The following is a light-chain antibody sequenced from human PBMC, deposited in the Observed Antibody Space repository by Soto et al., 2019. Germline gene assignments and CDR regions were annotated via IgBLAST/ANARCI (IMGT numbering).Light chain of an antibody. Sequence: QSALTQPASVSGSPGQSITISCTGTSSDVGGYNYVSWYQQHPGKAPKLMISDVSNRPSGVSNRFSGSKSGNTASLTISGLQAEDEADYSCSSYTGSSTLDVVFGGGTKLTVL. J-gene: IGLJ2*01. CDR2: DVS. CDR3: SSYTGSSTLDVV. CDR1: SSDVGGYNY. V-gene: IGLV2-14*01.